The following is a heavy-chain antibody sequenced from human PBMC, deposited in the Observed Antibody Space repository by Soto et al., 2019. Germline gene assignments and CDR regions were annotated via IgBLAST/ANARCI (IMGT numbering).Heavy chain of an antibody. CDR1: GFTFDDYA. CDR3: AKDMRRYSSCLNNWFDP. D-gene: IGHD6-19*01. V-gene: IGHV3-9*01. Sequence: EVQLVESGGGLVQPGRSLRLSCAASGFTFDDYAMHWVRQAPGKGLEWVSGISWNSGSIGYADSVKGRFTISRDNAKKSLYLQMNSLRAEDTAFYYCAKDMRRYSSCLNNWFDPWGQGTLVTVSS. CDR2: ISWNSGSI. J-gene: IGHJ5*01.